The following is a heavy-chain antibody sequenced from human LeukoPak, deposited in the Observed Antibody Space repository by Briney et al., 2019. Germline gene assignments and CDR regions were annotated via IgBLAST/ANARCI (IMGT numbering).Heavy chain of an antibody. CDR3: ARVAITFGGAIGIPDY. D-gene: IGHD3-16*02. CDR2: INPNSGGT. J-gene: IGHJ4*02. Sequence: ASVKVSCKASGYTFTGYYMHWVRQAPGQGLEWMGRINPNSGGTNYAQKFQGRVTMTRDTSISTAYMELSRLRSDDTAVYYCARVAITFGGAIGIPDYWGQGTLVTVSS. CDR1: GYTFTGYY. V-gene: IGHV1-2*06.